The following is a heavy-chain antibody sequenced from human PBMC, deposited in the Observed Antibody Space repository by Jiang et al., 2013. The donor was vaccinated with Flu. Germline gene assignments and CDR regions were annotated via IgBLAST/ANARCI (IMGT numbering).Heavy chain of an antibody. J-gene: IGHJ4*02. CDR2: IDMNTGNP. V-gene: IGHV7-4-1*02. Sequence: QSGSELKKSGASVKVSCKASGYSFTSFAMNWVRQAPGPGLEWMGWIDMNTGNPTYAQGFTGRFVFSLDTSVSTAYLQISSLEPEDSAVYYCARGNYSGSISTLDYWGQGTLVTVSS. CDR3: ARGNYSGSISTLDY. D-gene: IGHD3-10*01. CDR1: GYSFTSFA.